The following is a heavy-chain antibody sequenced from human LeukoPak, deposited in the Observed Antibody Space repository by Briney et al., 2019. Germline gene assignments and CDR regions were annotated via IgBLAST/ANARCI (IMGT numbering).Heavy chain of an antibody. CDR3: ARVGTERAAAAGANWFDP. Sequence: PGGSLRLSCAASGFTFSDYYMSWIRQAPGKGLEWVSYISDSSSYTDYADSVKGRFTISRDNSKNSLYLQMNSLRAEDTAVYYCARVGTERAAAAGANWFDPWGQGTLVTVSS. D-gene: IGHD6-13*01. CDR1: GFTFSDYY. J-gene: IGHJ5*02. CDR2: ISDSSSYT. V-gene: IGHV3-11*05.